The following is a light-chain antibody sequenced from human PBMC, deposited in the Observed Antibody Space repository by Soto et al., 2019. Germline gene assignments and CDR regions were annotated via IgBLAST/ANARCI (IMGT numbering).Light chain of an antibody. CDR3: QQYYNWRPR. CDR2: HSS. CDR1: QSISSS. Sequence: EVVMTQSPATLSVSPGDTATLSCRASQSISSSLAWYQQKPGQPPRLLIYHSSTRATGVPARFSGSGSGTEFTLTISRLQSEDFAVYYCQQYYNWRPRFGQGTKVEIK. V-gene: IGKV3-15*01. J-gene: IGKJ1*01.